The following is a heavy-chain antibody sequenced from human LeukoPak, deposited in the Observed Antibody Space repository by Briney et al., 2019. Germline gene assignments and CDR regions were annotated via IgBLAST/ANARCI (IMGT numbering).Heavy chain of an antibody. J-gene: IGHJ4*02. V-gene: IGHV3-23*01. CDR3: ARGTQQLVPRPFDY. CDR2: ITPNADRA. Sequence: GGSLRLSCAASGFTFGSYGMSWVRQAPGKGLEWVSFITPNADRAAYADSVEGRFTISRDNPRNTLYMQMNSLRAEDTAVYYCARGTQQLVPRPFDYWGQGTLVTVSS. D-gene: IGHD6-13*01. CDR1: GFTFGSYG.